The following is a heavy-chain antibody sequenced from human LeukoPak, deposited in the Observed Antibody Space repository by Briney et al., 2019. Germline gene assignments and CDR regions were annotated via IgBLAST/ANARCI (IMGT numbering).Heavy chain of an antibody. CDR3: ARDRDIVVVPAAIWSRGAFDI. Sequence: ASVKVSCKASGGTFSSYAISWVRQAPGQGLEWMGGIIPIFGTANYAQKFQGRVTITADESTSTAYMELSSLRSEDTAVYYCARDRDIVVVPAAIWSRGAFDIWGQGTMVTVSS. CDR2: IIPIFGTA. V-gene: IGHV1-69*13. CDR1: GGTFSSYA. D-gene: IGHD2-2*01. J-gene: IGHJ3*02.